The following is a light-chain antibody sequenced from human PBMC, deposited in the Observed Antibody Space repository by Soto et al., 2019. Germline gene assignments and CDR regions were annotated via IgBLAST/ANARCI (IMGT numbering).Light chain of an antibody. J-gene: IGKJ1*01. Sequence: ETVLTQSPATLSLSPGDRATLSCRASQSVNRYLAWYQQKPGQAPRLLIYDASNRATGIPARFSGSGSGTDFTLTISSLEPEDFAVYYGQQRTNWPPWTCGQGTRVEIK. CDR2: DAS. CDR3: QQRTNWPPWT. V-gene: IGKV3-11*01. CDR1: QSVNRY.